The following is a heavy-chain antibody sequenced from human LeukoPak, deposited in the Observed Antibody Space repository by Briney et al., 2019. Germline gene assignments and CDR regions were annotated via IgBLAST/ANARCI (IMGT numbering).Heavy chain of an antibody. CDR3: AREKGYMVRGKLGY. Sequence: SETLSLTCTVSGYSISSGYYWGWIRQPPGKGLEWIGSIYHSGSTYYNPSLKSRVTISVDTSKNQFSLKLSSVTAADTAVYYCAREKGYMVRGKLGYWGQGTLVTVSS. CDR1: GYSISSGYY. D-gene: IGHD3-10*01. J-gene: IGHJ4*02. V-gene: IGHV4-38-2*02. CDR2: IYHSGST.